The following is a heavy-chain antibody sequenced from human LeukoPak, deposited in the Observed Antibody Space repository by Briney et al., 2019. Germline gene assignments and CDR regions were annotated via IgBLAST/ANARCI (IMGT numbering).Heavy chain of an antibody. V-gene: IGHV1-46*01. Sequence: ASVKVSCKASGYSFTSNYIHWVRQAPGQGLEWMGMIYPSDGSTSYAQKFQGRVTVTRDTSTSTVHMELSGLRSEDTAVYYCARDQEAFNYWGQGTLVTVSS. CDR1: GYSFTSNY. CDR2: IYPSDGST. CDR3: ARDQEAFNY. J-gene: IGHJ4*02.